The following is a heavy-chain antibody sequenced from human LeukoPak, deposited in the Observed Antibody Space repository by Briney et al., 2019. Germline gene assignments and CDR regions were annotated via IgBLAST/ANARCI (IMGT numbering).Heavy chain of an antibody. V-gene: IGHV4-39*01. CDR2: IYYSGST. CDR3: ARQGDKKGYDFWSGYYIDY. D-gene: IGHD3-3*01. J-gene: IGHJ4*02. Sequence: WVRQAPGKGLEWVGSIYYSGSTYYNPSLKSRVTISVDTSKNQFFLKLSSVTAADTAVYYCARQGDKKGYDFWSGYYIDYWGQGTLVTVSS.